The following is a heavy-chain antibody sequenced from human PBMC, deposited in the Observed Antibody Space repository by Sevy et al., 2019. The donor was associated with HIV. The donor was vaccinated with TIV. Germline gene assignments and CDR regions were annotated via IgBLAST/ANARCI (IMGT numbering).Heavy chain of an antibody. V-gene: IGHV3-23*01. Sequence: GGSLRLSCAASGFTFASYGMSWVRQAPGKGLEWVSGFTGSGGSTYYADSVKGRFTISRDNSRNTLYLQMNSLRAEDTAVYYCARDPSTSWYFDYWGQGTLVTVSS. J-gene: IGHJ4*02. CDR1: GFTFASYG. D-gene: IGHD2-2*01. CDR2: FTGSGGST. CDR3: ARDPSTSWYFDY.